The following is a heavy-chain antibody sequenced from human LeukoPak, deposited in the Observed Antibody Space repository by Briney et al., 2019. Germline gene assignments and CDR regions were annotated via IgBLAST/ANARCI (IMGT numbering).Heavy chain of an antibody. V-gene: IGHV3-21*01. CDR1: GFTVSSNY. CDR3: ARGSYYYDSSGPAGGDY. J-gene: IGHJ4*02. CDR2: ISSSSSYI. Sequence: GGSLRLSCAASGFTVSSNYMSWVRQAPGKGLEWVSSISSSSSYIYYADSVKGRFTISRDNAKNSLYLQMNSLRAEDTAVYYCARGSYYYDSSGPAGGDYWGQGTLVTVSS. D-gene: IGHD3-22*01.